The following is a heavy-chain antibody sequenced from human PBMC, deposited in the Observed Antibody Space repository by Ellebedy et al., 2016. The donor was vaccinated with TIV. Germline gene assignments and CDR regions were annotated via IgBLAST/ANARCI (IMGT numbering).Heavy chain of an antibody. D-gene: IGHD6-13*01. J-gene: IGHJ5*02. CDR1: GFTFSSYT. CDR2: ISGSGGGT. CDR3: AKGITAAVVEGSHFDP. Sequence: GESLKISXAASGFTFSSYTMRWVRQAPGKGLEWVSDISGSGGGTYYADSVEGRFTISRENSKNTLYLQMNSLRVEDTAVYYCAKGITAAVVEGSHFDPWGQGTLVTVSS. V-gene: IGHV3-23*01.